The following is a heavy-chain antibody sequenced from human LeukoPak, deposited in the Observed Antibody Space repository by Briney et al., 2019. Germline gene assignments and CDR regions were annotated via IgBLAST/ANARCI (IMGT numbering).Heavy chain of an antibody. D-gene: IGHD5-18*01. CDR3: AKGVQLWLLVDY. Sequence: GGSLRLSCAASGFTFSSYGMHWVRQAPGQGLEWVAVISYDGSNKYYADSVKGRFTISRDNSKNTLYLQMNGLRAEDTAVYYCAKGVQLWLLVDYWGQGTLVTVSS. CDR2: ISYDGSNK. J-gene: IGHJ4*02. V-gene: IGHV3-30*18. CDR1: GFTFSSYG.